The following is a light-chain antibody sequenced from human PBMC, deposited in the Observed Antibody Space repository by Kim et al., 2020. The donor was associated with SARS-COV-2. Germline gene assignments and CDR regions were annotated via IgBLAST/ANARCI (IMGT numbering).Light chain of an antibody. J-gene: IGKJ4*01. CDR3: QQRSSWPLT. V-gene: IGKV3-11*01. CDR1: RSISTY. CDR2: VAS. Sequence: LSPGDTVTLSCRASRSISTYLAWYQQRSGQAPRVLIYVASNRSTGIPARFSGSGSGTDFTLTISSLQPEDFADYYCQQRSSWPLTFGGGTKVDIK.